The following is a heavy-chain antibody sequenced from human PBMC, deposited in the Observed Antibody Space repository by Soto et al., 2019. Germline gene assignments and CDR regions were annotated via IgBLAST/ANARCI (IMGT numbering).Heavy chain of an antibody. D-gene: IGHD4-17*01. J-gene: IGHJ4*02. CDR1: GFTFSSYG. Sequence: GGSLRLSCAASGFTFSSYGMHWVRQAPGKGLEWVAVIWYDGSNKYYADSVKGRFTISRDNSKNTLYLQMNSLRAEDTAVYYCERYGDYGAFDYWGQGTLVTVSS. V-gene: IGHV3-33*01. CDR3: ERYGDYGAFDY. CDR2: IWYDGSNK.